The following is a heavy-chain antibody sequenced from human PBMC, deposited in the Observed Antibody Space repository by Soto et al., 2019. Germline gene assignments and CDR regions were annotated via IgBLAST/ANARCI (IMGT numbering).Heavy chain of an antibody. V-gene: IGHV4-30-4*01. D-gene: IGHD3-10*01. J-gene: IGHJ5*02. CDR3: ARGSYYGSGSYGPWFDP. Sequence: PSETLSLTCTVSGGSISSSDYYWSWIRQPPGKGLEWIGYIYYSGSTYYNPSLKSRVTISVDTSKNQFSLKLSSVTAADTAVYYCARGSYYGSGSYGPWFDPWGQGTLVTVS. CDR1: GGSISSSDYY. CDR2: IYYSGST.